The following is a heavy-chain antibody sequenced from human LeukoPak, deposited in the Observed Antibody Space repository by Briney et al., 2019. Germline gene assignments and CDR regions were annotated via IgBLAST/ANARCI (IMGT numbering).Heavy chain of an antibody. Sequence: GGSLRLSCAASGFTVSSNYMSWVRQAPGKGLEWVSVIYSGGSTYYADSVKGRFTISRDNSKNTLYLQMNSLRAEDTAVYYCASHKAGYGGKNDYWGQGTLVTVSS. CDR1: GFTVSSNY. CDR3: ASHKAGYGGKNDY. CDR2: IYSGGST. J-gene: IGHJ4*02. V-gene: IGHV3-53*01. D-gene: IGHD4-23*01.